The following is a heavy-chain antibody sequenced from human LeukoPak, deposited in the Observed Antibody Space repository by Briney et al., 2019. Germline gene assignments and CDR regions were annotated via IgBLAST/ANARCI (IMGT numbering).Heavy chain of an antibody. CDR1: GGSISSSSYY. Sequence: PSETLSLTCTVSGGSISSSSYYWGWIRQPPGKGLEWIGRIYTSGTTNYNPSLKSRVTISIDTSKNQLSLKLSSVTAADTAVYYCARGLWFGDENPPYFDYWGQGTLVTVSS. V-gene: IGHV4-39*07. CDR2: IYTSGTT. D-gene: IGHD3-10*01. J-gene: IGHJ4*02. CDR3: ARGLWFGDENPPYFDY.